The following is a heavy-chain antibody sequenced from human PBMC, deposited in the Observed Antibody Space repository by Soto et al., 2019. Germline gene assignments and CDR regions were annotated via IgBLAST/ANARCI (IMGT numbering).Heavy chain of an antibody. J-gene: IGHJ3*02. CDR1: GFTFSSYA. D-gene: IGHD2-2*02. Sequence: GGSLRLSCAASGFTFSSYAMHWVRQAPGKGLEWVAVISYDGSNKYYADSVKGRFTISRDNSKNTLYLQMNSLRAEDTAVYYCAGEGCSSTSCYNDAFDIWGQGTMVTVSS. CDR2: ISYDGSNK. V-gene: IGHV3-30-3*01. CDR3: AGEGCSSTSCYNDAFDI.